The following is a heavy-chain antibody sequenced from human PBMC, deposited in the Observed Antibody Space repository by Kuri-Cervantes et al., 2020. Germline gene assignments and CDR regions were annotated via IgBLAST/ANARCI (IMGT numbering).Heavy chain of an antibody. D-gene: IGHD6-13*01. CDR3: AIDLQSRAEYYYYYGMDV. V-gene: IGHV4-34*01. CDR2: INHSGST. J-gene: IGHJ6*02. CDR1: GRSFSGDY. Sequence: SESLSPTCAVYGRSFSGDYWSWTRQPQGKGLEWIGEINHSGSTNYNPSLKGRVTISVDTSKNQFSLNLSSVTAADTAVYYCAIDLQSRAEYYYYYGMDVWGQGTTVTVSS.